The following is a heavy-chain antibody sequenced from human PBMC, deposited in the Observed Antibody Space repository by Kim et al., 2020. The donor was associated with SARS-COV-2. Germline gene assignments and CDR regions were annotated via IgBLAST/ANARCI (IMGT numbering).Heavy chain of an antibody. CDR3: ARDSSRYYDSIFDAEYFQH. V-gene: IGHV3-30*04. CDR2: ISYDGSKK. Sequence: GGSLRLSSAASGFTFSSYAMHWVRQAPGKGLEWVAVISYDGSKKYYADSLQGRFTISRDNSKNTLYLPMHSLRAEDTAVYYCARDSSRYYDSIFDAEYFQHWGQGTLVTVSS. CDR1: GFTFSSYA. J-gene: IGHJ1*01. D-gene: IGHD3-22*01.